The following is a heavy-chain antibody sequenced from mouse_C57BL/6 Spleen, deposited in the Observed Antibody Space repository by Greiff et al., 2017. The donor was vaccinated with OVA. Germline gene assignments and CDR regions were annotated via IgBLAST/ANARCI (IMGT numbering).Heavy chain of an antibody. J-gene: IGHJ4*01. CDR3: ASLGHYAMGY. Sequence: EVKLMESGGGLVKPGGSLKLSCAASGFTFSDYGMHWVRQAPEKGLEWVAYISSGSSTIYYADTVKGRFTISRDNAKNTLFLQITSLRSEDTAMYYCASLGHYAMGYWGQGTSVTVSS. D-gene: IGHD3-1*01. CDR2: ISSGSSTI. CDR1: GFTFSDYG. V-gene: IGHV5-17*01.